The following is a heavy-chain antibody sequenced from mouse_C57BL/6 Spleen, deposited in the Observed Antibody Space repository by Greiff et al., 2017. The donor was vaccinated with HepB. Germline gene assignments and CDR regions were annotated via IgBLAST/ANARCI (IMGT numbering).Heavy chain of an antibody. V-gene: IGHV3-6*01. CDR1: GYSITSGYY. Sequence: DVKLQESGPGLVKPSQSLSLTCSVTGYSITSGYYWNWIRQFPGNKLEWMGYISYDGSNNYNPSLKNRISITRDTSKNQFFLKLNSVTTEDTATYYCASRAYYSNPWGQGTLVTVSA. CDR3: ASRAYYSNP. J-gene: IGHJ3*01. CDR2: ISYDGSN. D-gene: IGHD2-5*01.